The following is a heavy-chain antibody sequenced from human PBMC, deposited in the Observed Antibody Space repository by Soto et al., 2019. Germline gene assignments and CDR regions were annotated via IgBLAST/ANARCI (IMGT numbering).Heavy chain of an antibody. CDR1: GVTFSSYW. V-gene: IGHV3-7*01. J-gene: IGHJ4*02. D-gene: IGHD3-22*01. CDR2: IKQDGSQK. Sequence: GGSLRLSCAASGVTFSSYWMSWVRQAPGKGLEWVANIKQDGSQKYYVDSVKGRFTTSRDNAKNSLYLQMNSLRVEDTAVYYCASAYYYDSSGYSPGGYWGQGTLVTVSS. CDR3: ASAYYYDSSGYSPGGY.